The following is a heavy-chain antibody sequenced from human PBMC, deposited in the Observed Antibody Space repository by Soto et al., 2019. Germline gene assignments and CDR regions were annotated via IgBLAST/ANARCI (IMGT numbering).Heavy chain of an antibody. Sequence: ASVKVSCKASGYTFTDYYMHWVRQAPGQGLEWMGWINPNSGGTNYAQKFQGRVTMTRDTSISTAYMELNRLRSDDTAVYYCARDQSPSSGWPGMDVWGQGTTVTVAS. D-gene: IGHD6-19*01. J-gene: IGHJ6*02. CDR3: ARDQSPSSGWPGMDV. CDR2: INPNSGGT. CDR1: GYTFTDYY. V-gene: IGHV1-2*02.